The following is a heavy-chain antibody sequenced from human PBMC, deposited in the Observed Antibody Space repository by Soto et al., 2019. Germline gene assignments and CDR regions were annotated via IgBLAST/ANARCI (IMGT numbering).Heavy chain of an antibody. D-gene: IGHD5-18*01. J-gene: IGHJ4*02. Sequence: PSETLSLTCTVSGGPISNYYWSWIRQPAGKGLEWIGRIYTSGSPSYNPSLKSRVTMSVDTSKNQFSLKLSSVTAADTALYYCAGDTAMVGFLDYWGQGALVTVSS. CDR3: AGDTAMVGFLDY. V-gene: IGHV4-4*07. CDR2: IYTSGSP. CDR1: GGPISNYY.